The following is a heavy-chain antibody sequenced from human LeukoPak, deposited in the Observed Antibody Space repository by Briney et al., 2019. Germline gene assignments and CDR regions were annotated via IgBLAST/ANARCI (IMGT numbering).Heavy chain of an antibody. CDR3: ARSLVVGATYLYH. CDR1: GFTFSSYG. Sequence: GGSLRLSCAASGFTFSSYGMSSSSSTIYYADSVKGRFTISRDNAKNSLYLQLNSLRAEDTAVYYCARSLVVGATYLYHWGQGTLVTVSS. V-gene: IGHV3-48*01. D-gene: IGHD1-26*01. CDR2: SSSSTI. J-gene: IGHJ5*02.